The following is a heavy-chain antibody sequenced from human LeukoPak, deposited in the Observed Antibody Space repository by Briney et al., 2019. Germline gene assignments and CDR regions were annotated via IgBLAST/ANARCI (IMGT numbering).Heavy chain of an antibody. Sequence: PGGSLRLSCAASGFTFSSYAMHWVRQAPGKGLEWVAVISYDGSNKYHADSVKGRFTISRDNSKNTLYLQMNSLRAEDTAVYYCARTAMALTYYFDYWGQGTLVTVSS. J-gene: IGHJ4*02. V-gene: IGHV3-30-3*01. D-gene: IGHD5-18*01. CDR1: GFTFSSYA. CDR2: ISYDGSNK. CDR3: ARTAMALTYYFDY.